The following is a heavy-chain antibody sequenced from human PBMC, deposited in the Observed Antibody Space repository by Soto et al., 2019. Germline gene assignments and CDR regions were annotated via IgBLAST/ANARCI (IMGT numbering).Heavy chain of an antibody. J-gene: IGHJ4*02. CDR1: GFTFSSYG. CDR2: ISYDGSNK. CDR3: AKSEAGGGFDY. D-gene: IGHD2-15*01. V-gene: IGHV3-30*18. Sequence: QVQLVESGGGVVQPGRSLRLSCAASGFTFSSYGMHWVRQAPGKGLEWVAVISYDGSNKYYADSVKGRFTISRDNSKSALYLQMNSLRAEDTAVYYCAKSEAGGGFDYWGQGTLVTVSS.